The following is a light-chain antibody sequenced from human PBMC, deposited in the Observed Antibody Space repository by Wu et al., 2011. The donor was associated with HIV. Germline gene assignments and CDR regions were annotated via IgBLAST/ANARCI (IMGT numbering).Light chain of an antibody. J-gene: IGKJ2*03. CDR3: QQYIHWPRHS. Sequence: ELVMTQSPATLSVSPGERATLSCRASQSVSSNLAWYQQKPGQTPRLLIYGASTRATGIPARFSGSGSGTEFTLTISSLQSEDFAVYYCQQYIHWPRHSFGQGTKLEIK. CDR1: QSVSSN. CDR2: GAS. V-gene: IGKV3-15*01.